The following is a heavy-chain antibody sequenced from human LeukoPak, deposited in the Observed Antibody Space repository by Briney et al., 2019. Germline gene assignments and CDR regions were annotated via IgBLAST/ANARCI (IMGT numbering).Heavy chain of an antibody. CDR2: IIPIFGTA. D-gene: IGHD2-2*02. CDR3: ARAGCSSTSCYMSYYYYYYMDV. J-gene: IGHJ6*03. CDR1: GGTFSSYA. V-gene: IGHV1-69*01. Sequence: GSSVKVSCKASGGTFSSYAISWVRQAPGQGLEWMGGIIPIFGTANYAQKFQGRATITADESTSTAYMELSSLRSEDTAVYYCARAGCSSTSCYMSYYYYYYMDVWGKGTTVTVSS.